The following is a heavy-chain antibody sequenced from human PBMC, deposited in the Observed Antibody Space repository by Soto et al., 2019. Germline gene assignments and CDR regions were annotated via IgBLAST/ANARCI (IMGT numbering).Heavy chain of an antibody. Sequence: ASVKVSCKASGYSFTNNDVSWVRQATGQGLEWMGWMNPGSGDTGYAQKFQGRVTMTRDISIATAYLELSSLRSDDTAIYYCARMASFGSLNWFDPWGQGTLVTVSS. CDR2: MNPGSGDT. CDR3: ARMASFGSLNWFDP. CDR1: GYSFTNND. J-gene: IGHJ5*02. D-gene: IGHD3-10*01. V-gene: IGHV1-8*01.